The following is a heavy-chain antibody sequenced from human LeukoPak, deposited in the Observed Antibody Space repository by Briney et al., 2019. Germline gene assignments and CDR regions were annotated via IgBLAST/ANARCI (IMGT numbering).Heavy chain of an antibody. V-gene: IGHV1-69*04. Sequence: SVKVSCKASGGTFISYAISWVRQAPGQGLEWMGRIIPILGIANYAQKFQGRVTITADKSTSTAYMELSSLRSEDTAVYYCASGLPGGARHFDYWGQGTLVTVSS. CDR1: GGTFISYA. J-gene: IGHJ4*02. D-gene: IGHD3-16*01. CDR3: ASGLPGGARHFDY. CDR2: IIPILGIA.